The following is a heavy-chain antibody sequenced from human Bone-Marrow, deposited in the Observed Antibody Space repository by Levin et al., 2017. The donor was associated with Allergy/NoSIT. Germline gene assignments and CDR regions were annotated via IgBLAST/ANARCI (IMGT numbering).Heavy chain of an antibody. J-gene: IGHJ3*02. Sequence: SETLSLTCTVSGGSISSGGYYWSWIRQHPGKGLEWIGYIYYSGSTYYNPSLKSRVTISVDTSKNQFSLKLSSVTAADTAVYYCARDPVRYYEDAFDIWGQGTMVTVSS. CDR3: ARDPVRYYEDAFDI. V-gene: IGHV4-31*03. D-gene: IGHD3-22*01. CDR2: IYYSGST. CDR1: GGSISSGGYY.